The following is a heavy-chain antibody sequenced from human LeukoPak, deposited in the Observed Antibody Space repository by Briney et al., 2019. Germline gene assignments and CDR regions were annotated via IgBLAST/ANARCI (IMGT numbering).Heavy chain of an antibody. V-gene: IGHV3-23*01. D-gene: IGHD2-2*01. CDR3: VKDLETSSNWFDP. CDR2: ISGSGGST. Sequence: GGSLRLSCAASGVNFSSYAMSWVRQAPGKGLEWVSAISGSGGSTYYADSVKGRFTISRDNSKNTLYLQMNSLRAEDTAVYYCVKDLETSSNWFDPWGQGTLVTVSS. CDR1: GVNFSSYA. J-gene: IGHJ5*02.